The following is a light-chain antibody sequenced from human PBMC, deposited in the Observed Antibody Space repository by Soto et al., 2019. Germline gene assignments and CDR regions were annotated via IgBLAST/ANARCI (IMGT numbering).Light chain of an antibody. J-gene: IGKJ2*01. CDR2: KAS. CDR1: QSFTTW. CDR3: QQYNSYPT. V-gene: IGKV1-5*03. Sequence: DIQMTQSPSTLSASVGDRVTITCRASQSFTTWLAWYQQKPGKAPKLLIYKASSLESGVPSRFSGSGSGTEFTLTISSLQPDDFATYYCQQYNSYPTFGHGTKLEIK.